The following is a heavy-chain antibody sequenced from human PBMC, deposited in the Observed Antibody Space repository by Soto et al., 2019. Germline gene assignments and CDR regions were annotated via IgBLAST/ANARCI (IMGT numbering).Heavy chain of an antibody. D-gene: IGHD3-10*01. CDR1: GFSVSSDY. CDR3: TRAGSDPGNFYISNYYAMDV. Sequence: GGSLRPSCASSGFSVSSDYMIWVRQAPGKGLDWVSLIYSGGDTYYADSVKGRFTISRDISSNTIYLHMTSLRADDTAIYYCTRAGSDPGNFYISNYYAMDVWGRGTTVTVSS. J-gene: IGHJ6*02. V-gene: IGHV3-53*01. CDR2: IYSGGDT.